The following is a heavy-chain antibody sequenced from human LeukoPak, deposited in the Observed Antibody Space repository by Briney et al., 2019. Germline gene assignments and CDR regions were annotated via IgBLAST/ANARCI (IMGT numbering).Heavy chain of an antibody. V-gene: IGHV3-23*01. D-gene: IGHD2-2*01. CDR3: AKARPAAEIDY. Sequence: PGGSLRLSCAASGFIFSSYAMSWVRQAPGKGLEWVSGIRGSGGSTYYAASVKGRFTISRDNSEKTLYLQMNSLRAEDTAVYYCAKARPAAEIDYWGQGTLVTVSS. J-gene: IGHJ4*02. CDR2: IRGSGGST. CDR1: GFIFSSYA.